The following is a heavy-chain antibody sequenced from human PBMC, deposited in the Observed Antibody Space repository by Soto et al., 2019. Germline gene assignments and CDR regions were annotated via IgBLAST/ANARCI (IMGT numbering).Heavy chain of an antibody. V-gene: IGHV3-53*01. D-gene: IGHD3-22*01. Sequence: PGGSLRLSCSASGFTVSSNYMSWVRQAPGKGLEWVSVIYSGGSTYYADSVKGRFTISRDNSKNTLYLQMNSLRAEDTAVYYCASEGSSGFVDYWGQGTLVTVSS. CDR1: GFTVSSNY. J-gene: IGHJ4*02. CDR2: IYSGGST. CDR3: ASEGSSGFVDY.